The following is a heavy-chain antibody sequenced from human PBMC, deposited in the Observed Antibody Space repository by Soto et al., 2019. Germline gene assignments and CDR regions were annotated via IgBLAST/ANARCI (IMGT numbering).Heavy chain of an antibody. CDR1: GFTFSSYA. CDR2: ISYDGSNK. Sequence: GGSQRLSWAASGFTFSSYAIHWVRQAPGKGLEWVAVISYDGSNKYYADSVKGRFTISRDNSKNTLYLQMNSLRAEDTAVYYCARDPFMIIIEVVPAPPSGPPGSAPWGQGTSVPVSP. V-gene: IGHV3-30-3*01. D-gene: IGHD2-2*01. CDR3: ARDPFMIIIEVVPAPPSGPPGSAP. J-gene: IGHJ5*02.